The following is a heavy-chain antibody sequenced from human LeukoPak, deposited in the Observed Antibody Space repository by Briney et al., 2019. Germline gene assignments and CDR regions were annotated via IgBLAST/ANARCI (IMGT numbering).Heavy chain of an antibody. D-gene: IGHD3-16*01. J-gene: IGHJ6*03. CDR3: ARHDYAETCYMDV. CDR1: GGSISSSSYY. CDR2: IYYSGST. Sequence: SETLSLTCTVSGGSISSSSYYWGWVRQPPGKGLEWIGTIYYSGSTYYNPSLKSRVTISVDTSKNQFSLKLRSVTAADTAVYYCARHDYAETCYMDVWGKGTTVTVSS. V-gene: IGHV4-39*01.